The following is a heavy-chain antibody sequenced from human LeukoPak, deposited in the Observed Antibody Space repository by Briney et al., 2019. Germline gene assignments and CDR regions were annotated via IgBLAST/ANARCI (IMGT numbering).Heavy chain of an antibody. CDR1: GGSFSSYY. J-gene: IGHJ4*02. CDR2: IYYSGST. CDR3: ARCITMVRGVSFDY. Sequence: PSGTLSLTCAVYGGSFSSYYWSWIRQPPGKGLERIGYIYYSGSTNYNPSLKSRVTISVDTSKNQFSLKLSSVTAADTAVYYCARCITMVRGVSFDYWGQGTLVTVSS. V-gene: IGHV4-59*01. D-gene: IGHD3-10*01.